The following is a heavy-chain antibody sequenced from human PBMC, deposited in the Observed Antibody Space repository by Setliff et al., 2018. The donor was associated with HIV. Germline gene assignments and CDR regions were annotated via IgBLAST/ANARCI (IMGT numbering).Heavy chain of an antibody. V-gene: IGHV4-59*10. CDR2: IYSIGST. D-gene: IGHD2-2*01. J-gene: IGHJ4*02. Sequence: PSETLSLTCAFYGDSFTGYFWTWVRQPAGQGLEWVGHIYSIGSTKYNPSLQSRVTMSRDTSKKQVSLRLTSVTAADTAIYYCARHVVALGIVVLPAGALDFWGPGTLVTVSS. CDR1: GDSFTGYF. CDR3: ARHVVALGIVVLPAGALDF.